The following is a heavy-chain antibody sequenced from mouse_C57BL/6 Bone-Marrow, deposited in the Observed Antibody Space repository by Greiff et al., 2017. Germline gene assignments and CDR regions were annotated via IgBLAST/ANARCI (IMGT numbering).Heavy chain of an antibody. Sequence: VQLQQSGPELVKPGASVKISCKASGYAFSSSWMNWVNQRPGKGLEWIGRIYPGDGDTNYNGKFKGKATLTADKSSSTAYMQLSSLTSEESAVYFCASRGRVTTCKNAMDYWGQGTSVTVSS. D-gene: IGHD2-10*02. CDR1: GYAFSSSW. CDR2: IYPGDGDT. V-gene: IGHV1-82*01. CDR3: ASRGRVTTCKNAMDY. J-gene: IGHJ4*01.